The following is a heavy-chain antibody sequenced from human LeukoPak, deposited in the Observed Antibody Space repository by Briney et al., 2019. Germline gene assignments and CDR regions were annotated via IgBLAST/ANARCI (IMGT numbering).Heavy chain of an antibody. D-gene: IGHD5-12*01. CDR3: ARNSGYGDFDY. J-gene: IGHJ4*02. CDR1: GFTFSSYA. V-gene: IGHV3-30-3*01. CDR2: ISYDGSTK. Sequence: GGSLILSCAASGFTFSSYAMHWVRQAPGMGLEWVAVISYDGSTKHYVDTVKGRFTISRDNSKNTLYLQMNSLRADDTAVYYCARNSGYGDFDYWGQGTLVTVSS.